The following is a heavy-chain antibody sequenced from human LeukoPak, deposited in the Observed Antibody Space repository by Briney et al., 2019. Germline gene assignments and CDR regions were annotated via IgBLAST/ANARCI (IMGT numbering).Heavy chain of an antibody. D-gene: IGHD3-22*01. Sequence: SETLSLTCTVSGGSISSSSYYWGWIRQPPGKGLEWIGSIYYSGSTYYNPSLKSRVTISVDTSKNQFSLKLSSVTAADTAVYYCARDRGYYYDGVDAFDIWGQGTMVTVSS. CDR3: ARDRGYYYDGVDAFDI. CDR1: GGSISSSSYY. J-gene: IGHJ3*02. V-gene: IGHV4-39*07. CDR2: IYYSGST.